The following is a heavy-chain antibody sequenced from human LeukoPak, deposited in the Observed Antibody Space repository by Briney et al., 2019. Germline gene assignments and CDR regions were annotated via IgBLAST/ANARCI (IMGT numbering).Heavy chain of an antibody. CDR1: GGSFSGYY. CDR3: ARGGGYCSSTSCSSYYYYYMDV. D-gene: IGHD2-2*03. J-gene: IGHJ6*03. CDR2: INHSGST. Sequence: SETLSLTCAVYGGSFSGYYWSWIRQPPGKGLKWIGEINHSGSTNHNPSLKSRVTISVDTSKNQFSLKLSSVTAADTAVYYCARGGGYCSSTSCSSYYYYYMDVWGKGTTVTVSS. V-gene: IGHV4-34*01.